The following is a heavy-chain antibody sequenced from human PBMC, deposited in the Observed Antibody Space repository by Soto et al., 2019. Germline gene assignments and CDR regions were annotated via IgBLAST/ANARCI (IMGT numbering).Heavy chain of an antibody. Sequence: PSEALSLSCTRAGGSLSSDNWSWSRQRPGKGLEWIGYIYYSGSTNYNPSLKSRVTISVDTSKNQFSLKLSSVTAADTAGYYCARTIAVAGRWYFDYWGQGTLVTVSS. V-gene: IGHV4-59*01. D-gene: IGHD6-19*01. CDR3: ARTIAVAGRWYFDY. CDR1: GGSLSSDN. J-gene: IGHJ4*02. CDR2: IYYSGST.